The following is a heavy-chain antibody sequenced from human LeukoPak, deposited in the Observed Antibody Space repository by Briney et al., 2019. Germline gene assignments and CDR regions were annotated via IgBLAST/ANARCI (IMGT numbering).Heavy chain of an antibody. V-gene: IGHV3-23*01. CDR3: VKDRLYFDY. Sequence: PGGSLRLSCAASGFTFSSYSMNWVRQAPRKGLEWVSAISGSGGSTYYADSVKGRFTISRDNSKNTLYVQMNSLRAEDTAIYYCVKDRLYFDYWGQGTLVTVSS. CDR2: ISGSGGST. CDR1: GFTFSSYS. J-gene: IGHJ4*02.